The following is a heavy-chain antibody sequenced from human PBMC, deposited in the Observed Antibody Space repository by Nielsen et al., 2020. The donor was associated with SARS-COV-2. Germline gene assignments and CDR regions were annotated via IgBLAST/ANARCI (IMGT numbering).Heavy chain of an antibody. D-gene: IGHD4-23*01. CDR3: ATHVSGYGGASILDS. Sequence: GESLKISCKGSGYTFNTYWIAWVRQMPGKGLEWMGIIYPGDSDIRYSPSFQGLVTFSADKSINTAYLQWDSLKASDTAMYYCATHVSGYGGASILDSWGQGTLVTVSS. J-gene: IGHJ4*02. V-gene: IGHV5-51*01. CDR2: IYPGDSDI. CDR1: GYTFNTYW.